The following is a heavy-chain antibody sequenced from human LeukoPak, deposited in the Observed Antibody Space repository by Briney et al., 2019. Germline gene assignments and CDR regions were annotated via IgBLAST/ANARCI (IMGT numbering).Heavy chain of an antibody. CDR3: AKQGNYFGSGSYYGNWFDF. D-gene: IGHD3-10*01. J-gene: IGHJ5*01. CDR2: MNPNSGKT. V-gene: IGHV1-8*01. Sequence: ASVKVSCKASGYTFTNYDINWVRQAAGQGLEWMGWMNPNSGKTGYAQKFQGRVTMTRDTSISTAYMELGSLRSEDTAVYYCAKQGNYFGSGSYYGNWFDFWGQGNLVTVSS. CDR1: GYTFTNYD.